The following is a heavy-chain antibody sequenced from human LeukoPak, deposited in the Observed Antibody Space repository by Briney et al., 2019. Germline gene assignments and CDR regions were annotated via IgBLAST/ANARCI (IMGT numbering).Heavy chain of an antibody. J-gene: IGHJ4*02. CDR2: ISSSSSYI. CDR1: GFTFSSYS. CDR3: ARAGGSSGYYRRTSTFDY. V-gene: IGHV3-21*01. Sequence: GGSLRLSCAASGFTFSSYSMNWVRQAPGKGLEWVSSISSSSSYIYYADSVKGRFTISRDNAKNSLYLQMNSLRAEDTAVYYCARAGGSSGYYRRTSTFDYWGQGTLVTVSS. D-gene: IGHD3-22*01.